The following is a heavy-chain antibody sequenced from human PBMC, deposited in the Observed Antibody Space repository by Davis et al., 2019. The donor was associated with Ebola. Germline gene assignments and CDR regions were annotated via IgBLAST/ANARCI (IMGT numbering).Heavy chain of an antibody. CDR2: ISSSSSYI. CDR1: GFTFSSYS. Sequence: GESLKISCAASGFTFSSYSMNWVRQAPGKGLEWVSSISSSSSYIYYADSVKGRFTISRDNSKNTLYLQMNSLRAEDTAVYYCARFVEGRTAMVTNYYYGMDVWGQGTTVTVSS. CDR3: ARFVEGRTAMVTNYYYGMDV. J-gene: IGHJ6*02. D-gene: IGHD5-18*01. V-gene: IGHV3-21*01.